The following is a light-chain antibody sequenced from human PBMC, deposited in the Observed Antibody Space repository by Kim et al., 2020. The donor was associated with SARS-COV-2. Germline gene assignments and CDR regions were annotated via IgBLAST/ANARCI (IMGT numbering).Light chain of an antibody. V-gene: IGKV3-20*01. Sequence: EIVLMQSPGTLSLSPGERATLSCRASQSVSSSFLAWYQQKPGQAPRLLIYGASNRATGIPDRFSGSGSGTDFTLTISRLEPEDFAVYYCQQYGSSPFAFGPGTKVDIK. CDR1: QSVSSSF. CDR2: GAS. J-gene: IGKJ3*01. CDR3: QQYGSSPFA.